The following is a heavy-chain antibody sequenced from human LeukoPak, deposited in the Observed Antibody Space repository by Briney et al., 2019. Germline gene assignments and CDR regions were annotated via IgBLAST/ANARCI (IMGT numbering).Heavy chain of an antibody. CDR1: GGSFSGYY. CDR3: ASQGEWLLLYY. Sequence: SETLSLTCAVYGGSFSGYYWSWIRQLPGKGLEWIGEINHSGSTNYNPSLKSRVTISVDTSKNQFSLKLSSVTAADTAVYYCASQGEWLLLYYWGQGTLVTVSS. CDR2: INHSGST. J-gene: IGHJ4*02. V-gene: IGHV4-34*01. D-gene: IGHD3-3*01.